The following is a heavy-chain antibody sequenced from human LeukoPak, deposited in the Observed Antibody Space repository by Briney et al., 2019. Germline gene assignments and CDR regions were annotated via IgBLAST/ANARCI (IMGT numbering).Heavy chain of an antibody. Sequence: GGSLRLSCAASGFTFSSYAMSWVRQAPGKGLEWVSAISGRGGSTYYADSVKGRFTISRDNSKNTLYLQMNSLRAEDTAVYYCAKSSPELTYYYDSSFYYFDYWGQGTLVTVSS. CDR1: GFTFSSYA. CDR2: ISGRGGST. J-gene: IGHJ4*02. D-gene: IGHD3-22*01. V-gene: IGHV3-23*01. CDR3: AKSSPELTYYYDSSFYYFDY.